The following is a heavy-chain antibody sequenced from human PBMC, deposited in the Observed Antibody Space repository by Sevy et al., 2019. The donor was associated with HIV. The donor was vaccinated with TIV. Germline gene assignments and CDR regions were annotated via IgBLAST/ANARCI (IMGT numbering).Heavy chain of an antibody. CDR2: IHHDGSNE. CDR3: AKDRKVLLVVYAIPFDVFDI. CDR1: GFTFSYHG. V-gene: IGHV3-30*02. D-gene: IGHD2-8*02. J-gene: IGHJ3*02. Sequence: GGSLRLSCAASGFTFSYHGMHWVRQAPGKGLEWVAFIHHDGSNEFYADSVNGRFTISRDNSKNTLSLQMNSLRPEDTAVYYCAKDRKVLLVVYAIPFDVFDIWGQGTMVTVSS.